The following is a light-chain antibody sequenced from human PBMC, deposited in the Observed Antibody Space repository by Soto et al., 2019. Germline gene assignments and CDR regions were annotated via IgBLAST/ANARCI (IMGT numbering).Light chain of an antibody. CDR3: CSYASSSTYV. V-gene: IGLV2-23*02. CDR2: EVT. Sequence: QSVLTQPASVSVSPGQSITISCTGTNRDVGTHNLVSWYQQHPGKAPKLIIYEVTKRPSGVSNRFSGFKSGKTAFLTISGLQPEDEADYYCCSYASSSTYVFGPGPKVTVL. CDR1: NRDVGTHNL. J-gene: IGLJ1*01.